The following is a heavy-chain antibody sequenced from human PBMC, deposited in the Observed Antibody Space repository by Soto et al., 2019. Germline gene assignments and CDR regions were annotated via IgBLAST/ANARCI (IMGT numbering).Heavy chain of an antibody. CDR1: GFTFSSYA. CDR3: VRRGVLNWFDP. V-gene: IGHV3-23*01. D-gene: IGHD3-10*01. Sequence: GGSLRLSCAASGFTFSSYAMSWVRQAPGKGLEWVSAISGSGGSTYYANSVKGRFTISRDNSKNTLYLQMNSLRAEDMAVYYCVRRGVLNWFDPWGQGTLVIVSS. J-gene: IGHJ5*02. CDR2: ISGSGGST.